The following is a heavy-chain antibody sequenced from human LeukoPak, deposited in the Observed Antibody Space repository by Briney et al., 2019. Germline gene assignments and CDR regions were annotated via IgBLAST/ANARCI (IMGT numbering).Heavy chain of an antibody. CDR3: ARDRRYCSGGSCFPGMDV. CDR2: IYSGSST. J-gene: IGHJ6*02. D-gene: IGHD2-15*01. Sequence: GGSLRLSCAASGFTVSSNYMSWVRQAPGKGLEWVSVIYSGSSTYYADSVKGRFTISRHNSKNTLYLQMDSLRAEDTAVYYCARDRRYCSGGSCFPGMDVWGQGTTVTVSS. CDR1: GFTVSSNY. V-gene: IGHV3-53*04.